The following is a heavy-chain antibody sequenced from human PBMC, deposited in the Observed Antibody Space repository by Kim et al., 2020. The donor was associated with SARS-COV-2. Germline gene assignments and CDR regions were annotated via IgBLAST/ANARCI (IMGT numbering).Heavy chain of an antibody. CDR3: AGLWFRELFPGYYYMDV. V-gene: IGHV1-69*13. J-gene: IGHJ6*03. CDR2: IIPIFGTA. CDR1: GCTFSSYA. D-gene: IGHD3-10*01. Sequence: SVKVSCKASGCTFSSYAISWVRQAPGQGLEWMGGIIPIFGTANYAQKFQGRVTITADESTSTAYMELSSLRSEDTAVYYCAGLWFRELFPGYYYMDVWGKGTTVTVSS.